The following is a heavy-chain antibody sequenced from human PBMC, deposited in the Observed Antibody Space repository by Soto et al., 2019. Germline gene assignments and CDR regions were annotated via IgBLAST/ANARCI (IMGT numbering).Heavy chain of an antibody. CDR1: GFTFSDYY. D-gene: IGHD6-13*01. Sequence: QVQLVESGGGLVKPGGSLRLSCAASGFTFSDYYMSWIRQAPGKGLEWVSYISSSGSTIYYADSVKGRFTISRDNAKNSLYLKMNSLRAEDTAVDYCARVADPDSSSWFYYYYYMDVWGKGTTVTVSS. J-gene: IGHJ6*03. V-gene: IGHV3-11*01. CDR2: ISSSGSTI. CDR3: ARVADPDSSSWFYYYYYMDV.